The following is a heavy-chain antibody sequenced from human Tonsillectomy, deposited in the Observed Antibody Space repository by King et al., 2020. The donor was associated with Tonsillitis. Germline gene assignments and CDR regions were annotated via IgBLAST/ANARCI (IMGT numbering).Heavy chain of an antibody. Sequence: VQLVESGGGLVQPGGSLRLSCAASGFTFSDHYMDWVRQAPGKGLEWVGRTRNKANSYTTEYAASVKGRFTISRDDSKNSLSLQMNSLKPEDTAVYYCARELVHDSGDFGYFQSWGQGTLVTVSS. J-gene: IGHJ1*01. CDR3: ARELVHDSGDFGYFQS. D-gene: IGHD4-17*01. CDR1: GFTFSDHY. V-gene: IGHV3-72*01. CDR2: TRNKANSYTT.